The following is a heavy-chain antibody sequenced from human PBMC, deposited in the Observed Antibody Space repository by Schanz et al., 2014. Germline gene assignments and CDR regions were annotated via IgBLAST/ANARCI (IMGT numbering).Heavy chain of an antibody. Sequence: QVQLQQWGAGLLKPSETLSLTCAVYGGSFSGYYWSWIRQPPGKGLEWIGEINHSGSTNYNPSLKSRVTISVDTSKNHFSLKVRSVPAADTAVYYCARARGSNRGPRKYYFDYWGQGTLVTVSS. J-gene: IGHJ4*02. CDR1: GGSFSGYY. CDR3: ARARGSNRGPRKYYFDY. V-gene: IGHV4-34*01. CDR2: INHSGST.